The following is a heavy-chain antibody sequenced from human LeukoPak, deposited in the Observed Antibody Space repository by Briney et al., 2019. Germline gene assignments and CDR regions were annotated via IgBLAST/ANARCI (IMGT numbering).Heavy chain of an antibody. CDR2: IYYSVNT. CDR1: GGSISSNS. Sequence: SETLSLTCSVSGGSISSNSWSWIRQPPGKGLEWIGYIYYSVNTKYNPSLKSRVTMSVDTSKNQFSLKLSSLTAADTAVYYCAAVRYDRAFDYWGQGTLVTVS. CDR3: AAVRYDRAFDY. D-gene: IGHD3-10*02. J-gene: IGHJ4*02. V-gene: IGHV4-59*08.